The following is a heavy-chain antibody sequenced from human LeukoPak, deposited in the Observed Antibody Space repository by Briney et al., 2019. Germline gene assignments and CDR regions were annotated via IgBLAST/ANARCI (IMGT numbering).Heavy chain of an antibody. D-gene: IGHD3-22*01. V-gene: IGHV1-69*13. CDR1: GYTFTSYD. CDR2: IIPIFGTA. Sequence: GASVKVSCKASGYTFTSYDTNWVRQATGQGLEWMGGIIPIFGTANYAQKFQGRVTITADESTSTAYMELSSLRSEDTAVYYCATNQEDSLFDYWGQGTLVTVSS. J-gene: IGHJ4*02. CDR3: ATNQEDSLFDY.